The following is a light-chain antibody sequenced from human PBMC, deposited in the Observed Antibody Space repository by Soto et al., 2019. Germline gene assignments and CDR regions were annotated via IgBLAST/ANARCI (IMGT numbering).Light chain of an antibody. CDR2: GAS. CDR3: QEYTDWSST. CDR1: QSVGSN. V-gene: IGKV3-15*01. Sequence: EMVMTQSPATLYVSPGESATLSCRASQSVGSNLAWHQQKPGQAPRLLIYGASTRATGTPTRFSGSGSGTDFTLSISSLQSEDFAVYYCQEYTDWSSTFGQGTKLDIK. J-gene: IGKJ2*01.